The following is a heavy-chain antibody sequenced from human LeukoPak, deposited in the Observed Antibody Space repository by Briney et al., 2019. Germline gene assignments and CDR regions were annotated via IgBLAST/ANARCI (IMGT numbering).Heavy chain of an antibody. J-gene: IGHJ4*02. Sequence: GGSLRLSCGASGFSFSDYAMHWVHQAPGKGLEWVAFIQNDGSSKSYAESVKGRFTISRDGSTKTVYLQMDSLRPDDTAVYFCARGVDYAFHYWGQGTPVTVSS. CDR1: GFSFSDYA. V-gene: IGHV3-30*02. CDR2: IQNDGSSK. CDR3: ARGVDYAFHY. D-gene: IGHD4-17*01.